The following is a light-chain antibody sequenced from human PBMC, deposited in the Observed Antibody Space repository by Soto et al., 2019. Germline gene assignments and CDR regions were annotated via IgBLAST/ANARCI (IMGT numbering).Light chain of an antibody. CDR1: SSNIEGNT. Sequence: QSVLTQPPSLSGTPGQSVTISCSGSSSNIEGNTVHWYQHLPGTAPKLLIYIDHNRPSAIPDRFSGSKSGTSASLAISGLQSEDEADYYCATWDDDLSAAVFGGGTKLTVL. V-gene: IGLV1-44*01. CDR2: IDH. CDR3: ATWDDDLSAAV. J-gene: IGLJ7*01.